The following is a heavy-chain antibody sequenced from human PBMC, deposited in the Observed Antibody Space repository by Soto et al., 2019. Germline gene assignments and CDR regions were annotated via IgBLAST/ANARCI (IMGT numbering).Heavy chain of an antibody. Sequence: EVQLLESGGGLVQPGGSLRLSCAASGFTFSSYAMSWVRQAPGKGLEWVSAISGSGGSTYYPDSVKGRFTISRDNSKNTLYLQMNSLRAEDTAVYYCAKAGHYDFWSGYRYYFDYWGQGTLVTVSS. J-gene: IGHJ4*02. CDR3: AKAGHYDFWSGYRYYFDY. D-gene: IGHD3-3*01. V-gene: IGHV3-23*01. CDR1: GFTFSSYA. CDR2: ISGSGGST.